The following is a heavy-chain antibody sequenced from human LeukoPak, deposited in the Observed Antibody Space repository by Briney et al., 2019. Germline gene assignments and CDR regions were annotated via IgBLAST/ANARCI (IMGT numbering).Heavy chain of an antibody. J-gene: IGHJ4*02. CDR2: IYYSGST. CDR3: ARHYPQLSRFDY. V-gene: IGHV4-39*01. D-gene: IGHD6-13*01. Sequence: NPSETLSLTCTVSGGSISSSGYYWGWIRQPPGKGLEWIGSIYYSGSTYYNPSLKSRVTISVDTSKNQFSLKLSSVTAADTAVYYCARHYPQLSRFDYWGQGTLVTVSS. CDR1: GGSISSSGYY.